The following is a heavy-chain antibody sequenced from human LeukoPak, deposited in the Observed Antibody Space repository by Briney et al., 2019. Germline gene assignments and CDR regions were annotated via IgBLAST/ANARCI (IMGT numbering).Heavy chain of an antibody. CDR2: ISGRTGST. J-gene: IGHJ5*02. V-gene: IGHV3-23*01. CDR3: AKGPILTRLHPFDP. CDR1: GFTFSSYT. D-gene: IGHD3-9*01. Sequence: GGSLGLSCAASGFTFSSYTMNWVRQAPGKGLEWVSAISGRTGSTYYSDSVKGRFTISRDNSKNTLYLQMNSLRAEDTAVYYCAKGPILTRLHPFDPWGQGTLVTVSS.